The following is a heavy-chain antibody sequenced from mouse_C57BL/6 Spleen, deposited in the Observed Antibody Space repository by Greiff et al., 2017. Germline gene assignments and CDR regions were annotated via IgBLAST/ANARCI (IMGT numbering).Heavy chain of an antibody. CDR3: ARAGGLRRDYAMDY. CDR1: GYTFTSYW. V-gene: IGHV1-50*01. D-gene: IGHD2-4*01. J-gene: IGHJ4*01. CDR2: IDPSDSYT. Sequence: VQLQESGAELVKPGASVKLSCKASGYTFTSYWMQWVKQRPGQGLEWIGEIDPSDSYTNYNQKFKGKATLTVDTSSSTAYMQLSSLTSEDSAVYYCARAGGLRRDYAMDYWGQGTSVTVSS.